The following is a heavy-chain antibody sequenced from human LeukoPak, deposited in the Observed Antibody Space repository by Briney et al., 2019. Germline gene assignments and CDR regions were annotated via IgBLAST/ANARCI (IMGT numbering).Heavy chain of an antibody. V-gene: IGHV3-20*04. Sequence: PGGSLRLSCAASGFTFSSYWMSWVRQAPGKGLEWVSGINWNGGSTGYADSVKGRFTISRDNAKNSLYLQMNSLRAEDTALYYCARGWGELLQFGRYFDYWGQGTLVTVSS. D-gene: IGHD1-26*01. CDR1: GFTFSSYW. CDR2: INWNGGST. J-gene: IGHJ4*02. CDR3: ARGWGELLQFGRYFDY.